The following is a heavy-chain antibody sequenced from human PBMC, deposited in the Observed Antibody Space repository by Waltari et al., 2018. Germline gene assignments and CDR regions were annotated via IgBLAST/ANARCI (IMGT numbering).Heavy chain of an antibody. D-gene: IGHD7-27*01. J-gene: IGHJ4*02. CDR3: ARASGIGAWGLFDN. V-gene: IGHV1-3*01. CDR2: INACNGNT. CDR1: GYIITSYI. Sequence: QVQLVQTGTEVGKPGASEKVSCEAYGYIITSYIMHWLRQAPGQRLEWMGWINACNGNTNYSPKFHGRVTITSDTSASTAYMELSSLTSEDTAVYYCARASGIGAWGLFDNWGQGTLVTVSS.